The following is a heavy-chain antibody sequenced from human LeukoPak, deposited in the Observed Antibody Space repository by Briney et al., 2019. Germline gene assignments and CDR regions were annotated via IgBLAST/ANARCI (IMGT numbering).Heavy chain of an antibody. CDR2: INPSGGST. V-gene: IGHV1-46*01. Sequence: ASVKVSCKASGYTFTSYYMHWVRQAPGQGLEWMGIINPSGGSTSYAQKFQGRVTTTRDTSTSTVYMELSSLRSEDTAVYYCARDLGHYYGSGSYFDYWGQGTLVTVSS. D-gene: IGHD3-10*01. CDR3: ARDLGHYYGSGSYFDY. CDR1: GYTFTSYY. J-gene: IGHJ4*02.